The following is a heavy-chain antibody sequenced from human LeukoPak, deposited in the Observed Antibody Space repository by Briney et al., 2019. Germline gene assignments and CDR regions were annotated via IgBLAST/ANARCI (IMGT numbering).Heavy chain of an antibody. V-gene: IGHV3-21*04. CDR3: ARDGSSRSVQY. Sequence: PGGSLRLSCAASGFTFSDYTMNWVRQAPGKGLQWVSSISSRNTYIYYADSVRGRFTISRDNSKNSVYLQMNNLRAEDTAMYYCARDGSSRSVQYWGQGTLVTVSS. CDR1: GFTFSDYT. CDR2: ISSRNTYI. J-gene: IGHJ1*01.